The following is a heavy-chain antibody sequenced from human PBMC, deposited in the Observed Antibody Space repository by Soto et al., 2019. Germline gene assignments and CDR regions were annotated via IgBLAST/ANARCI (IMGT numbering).Heavy chain of an antibody. D-gene: IGHD3-10*01. V-gene: IGHV1-18*01. J-gene: IGHJ4*02. CDR2: ISAYNGNT. CDR1: GYTFTSYG. Sequence: QVQLVQSGAEVKKPGASVKVSCKASGYTFTSYGISWVRQAPGQGLEWMGWISAYNGNTNYAQKLQGRVTMTTDTSTSTAWGGGRGGGGGEGGVYYCARAGKDMNDDGDKEYRAFDYWGQGTLVTVSS. CDR3: ARAGKDMNDDGDKEYRAFDY.